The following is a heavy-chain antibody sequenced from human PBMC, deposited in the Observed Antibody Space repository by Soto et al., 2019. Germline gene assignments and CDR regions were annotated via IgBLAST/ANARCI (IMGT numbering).Heavy chain of an antibody. J-gene: IGHJ4*02. V-gene: IGHV1-69*02. D-gene: IGHD3-10*01. CDR2: INPILSMS. CDR3: ASSYGSGYRAFDY. CDR1: GDTFTFYS. Sequence: QVQLVQSGAEVKKPGSSVRVSCKASGDTFTFYSINWVRQAPGLGLEWMGRINPILSMSNYAQRFQGRVTMTADKSTSKAYMELSSLRSEYTAMYYCASSYGSGYRAFDYWGQGALVTVSS.